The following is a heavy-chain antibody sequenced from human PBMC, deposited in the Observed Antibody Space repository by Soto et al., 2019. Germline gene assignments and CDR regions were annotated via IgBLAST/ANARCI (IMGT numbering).Heavy chain of an antibody. V-gene: IGHV1-18*01. CDR2: ISAYNGNT. CDR3: ARDPTDLWFRYNWNYRARWFDP. J-gene: IGHJ5*02. Sequence: ASVKVSCKASGYTFTSYGISWVQQAPGQGLEWMGWISAYNGNTNYAQKLQGRVTMTTDTSTSTAYMELRSLRSDDTAVYYCARDPTDLWFRYNWNYRARWFDPWGQGTLVTVSS. CDR1: GYTFTSYG. D-gene: IGHD1-7*01.